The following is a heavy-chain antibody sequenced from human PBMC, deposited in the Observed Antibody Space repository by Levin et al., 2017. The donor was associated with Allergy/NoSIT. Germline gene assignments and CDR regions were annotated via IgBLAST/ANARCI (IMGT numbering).Heavy chain of an antibody. J-gene: IGHJ4*02. CDR2: IGTAYDT. D-gene: IGHD3-10*01. V-gene: IGHV3-13*04. CDR1: GFTFSTYD. Sequence: GESLKISCAASGFTFSTYDMYWVRQPTGKGLEWVSVIGTAYDTYYPDSVEGRFTISRDNAKNSLYLQMNSLRAGDTAVYYCARGVAWVRGVVTPFDLWGQGTLVTVSS. CDR3: ARGVAWVRGVVTPFDL.